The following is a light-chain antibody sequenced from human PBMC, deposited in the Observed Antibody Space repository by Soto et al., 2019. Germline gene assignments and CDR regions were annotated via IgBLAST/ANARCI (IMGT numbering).Light chain of an antibody. CDR2: DDS. Sequence: SYELTQPPSVSVAPGQTATISCGRNNIGTKRVHWNQQKPGQAPVLVLFDDSDRPSGIPERFSGFNSGKTATLTISRVEAGDEADYYCQVWDSNSDHYVFGTGTKVTVL. V-gene: IGLV3-21*02. CDR1: NIGTKR. CDR3: QVWDSNSDHYV. J-gene: IGLJ1*01.